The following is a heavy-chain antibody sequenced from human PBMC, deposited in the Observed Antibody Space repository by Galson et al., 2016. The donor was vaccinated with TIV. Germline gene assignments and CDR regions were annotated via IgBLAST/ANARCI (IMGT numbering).Heavy chain of an antibody. CDR3: TRDMTVLPDTTDYYYYYVDV. D-gene: IGHD4-17*01. CDR2: IYYTGST. J-gene: IGHJ6*03. V-gene: IGHV4-59*01. Sequence: SETLSLTCTVSGASITRYYWSWIRQPPGEGLEWIGYIYYTGSTNYNPSLKSRATISVDRSKTQFSLNLSSVTAADTAIYFCTRDMTVLPDTTDYYYYYVDVWGKGTTVTVSS. CDR1: GASITRYY.